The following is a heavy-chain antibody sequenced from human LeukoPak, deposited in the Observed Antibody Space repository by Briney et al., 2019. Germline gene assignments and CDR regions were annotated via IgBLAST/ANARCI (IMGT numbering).Heavy chain of an antibody. D-gene: IGHD2-2*02. V-gene: IGHV3-43*01. CDR2: INWDGGVR. CDR1: GFTFDDYT. CDR3: AIDIPGYKGFDN. J-gene: IGHJ4*02. Sequence: GGSLRLSCAASGFTFDDYTMHWVRQHPGKSLEWVSLINWDGGVRYYAYSVKGGSTFSRDNSNNSLHLQMTRMTTDATALYYCAIDIPGYKGFDNWGQGTLVTVSS.